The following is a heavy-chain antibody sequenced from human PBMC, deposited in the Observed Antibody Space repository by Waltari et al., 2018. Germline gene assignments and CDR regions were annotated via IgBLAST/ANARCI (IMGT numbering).Heavy chain of an antibody. CDR1: GGSFASYG. D-gene: IGHD3-22*01. CDR3: AGGYYESSGFSFYYFYHMDV. CDR2: IIPSVGTT. J-gene: IGHJ6*03. Sequence: QVQLVQSGAEVKKPGSSVTVSCKASGGSFASYGISWVRQAPGQGLEWMGGIIPSVGTTNYVQKVQGRVTINADKSTSTAYMHLTSLRSEDAAVYYCAGGYYESSGFSFYYFYHMDVWGKGTTVTVSS. V-gene: IGHV1-69*14.